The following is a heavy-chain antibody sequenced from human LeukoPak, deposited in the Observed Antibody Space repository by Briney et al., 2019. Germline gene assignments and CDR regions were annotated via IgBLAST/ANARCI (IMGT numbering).Heavy chain of an antibody. Sequence: GGSLRLSCAASGFTFSSYSMNWVRQAPGKGLEWVSSISSSSSYIYYADSVKGRFTISRDNSKNTLYLQMNSLRAEDTAVYYCARDQGGSPTSYYYYGMDVWGQGTTVTVSS. J-gene: IGHJ6*02. D-gene: IGHD1-26*01. CDR3: ARDQGGSPTSYYYYGMDV. CDR1: GFTFSSYS. V-gene: IGHV3-21*01. CDR2: ISSSSSYI.